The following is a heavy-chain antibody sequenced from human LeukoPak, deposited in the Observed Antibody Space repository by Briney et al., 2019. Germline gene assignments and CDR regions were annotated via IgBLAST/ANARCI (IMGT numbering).Heavy chain of an antibody. Sequence: PSVKVSCKASGYTFTGYYIHWVRQAPGQGLGWMAWINPNSGDTNYAQKFQGRGTLTRDTSISTAYMELSRLRSDDTAVYFCARIVGYCSSNICFDYWGQGTLVTVSS. V-gene: IGHV1-2*02. CDR1: GYTFTGYY. J-gene: IGHJ4*02. D-gene: IGHD2-2*01. CDR2: INPNSGDT. CDR3: ARIVGYCSSNICFDY.